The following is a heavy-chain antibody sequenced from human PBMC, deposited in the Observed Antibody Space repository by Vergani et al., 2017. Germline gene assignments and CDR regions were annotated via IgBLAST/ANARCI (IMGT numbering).Heavy chain of an antibody. V-gene: IGHV1-2*02. CDR2: ITSQNGGT. D-gene: IGHD3-9*01. Sequence: QVQLGQSGAEVKKPGASVKASCKASGYTFIDNYLHWVRQAPGQGLEWMGRITSQNGGTQYAEKFKGRVTMTRDTAITTAYMELTSLTSDDTAVYDCVREETFDWLSTWGQGTLVTVSS. J-gene: IGHJ5*02. CDR1: GYTFIDNY. CDR3: VREETFDWLST.